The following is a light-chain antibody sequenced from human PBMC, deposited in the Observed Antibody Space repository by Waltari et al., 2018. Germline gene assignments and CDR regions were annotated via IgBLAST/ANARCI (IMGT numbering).Light chain of an antibody. J-gene: IGLJ1*01. Sequence: QSALTQPPSASGSPGQSVTISCTGTSSDVVGYNYVSWYQQHPGKVPKLMIYEVTKRPSGVPDRFSGSKSGNTASLTVSGLQTEDEADYYCSSYAGSNNYVFGTGTKVTVL. CDR3: SSYAGSNNYV. CDR2: EVT. CDR1: SSDVVGYNY. V-gene: IGLV2-8*01.